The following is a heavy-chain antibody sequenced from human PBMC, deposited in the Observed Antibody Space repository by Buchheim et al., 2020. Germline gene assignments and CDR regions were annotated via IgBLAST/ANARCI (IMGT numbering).Heavy chain of an antibody. D-gene: IGHD6-13*01. CDR3: ARVSPPHSSSLTIGMDV. CDR2: INPSGGST. J-gene: IGHJ6*02. CDR1: GYTFTSYY. V-gene: IGHV1-46*01. Sequence: QVQLVQSGAEVKKPGASVKVSCKASGYTFTSYYMHWVRQAPGQGLEWMGIINPSGGSTSYAQKFQGRVTMTREPATSTVYMELSSLRSEDTAVYYCARVSPPHSSSLTIGMDVWGQGTT.